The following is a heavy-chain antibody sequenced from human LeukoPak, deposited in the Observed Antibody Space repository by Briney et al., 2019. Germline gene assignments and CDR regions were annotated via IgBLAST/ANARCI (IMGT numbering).Heavy chain of an antibody. CDR3: ARYSSSSEAFDI. J-gene: IGHJ3*02. D-gene: IGHD6-6*01. CDR1: GGTFSSYA. Sequence: ASVKVSCKASGGTFSSYAISWVRQAPGQGLEWMGWISAYNGNTNYAQKLQGRVTMTTDTSTSTAYMELRSLRSDDTAVYYCARYSSSSEAFDIWGRGTMVTVSS. V-gene: IGHV1-18*01. CDR2: ISAYNGNT.